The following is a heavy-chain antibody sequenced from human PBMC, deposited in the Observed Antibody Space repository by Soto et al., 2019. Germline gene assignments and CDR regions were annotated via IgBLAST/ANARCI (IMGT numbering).Heavy chain of an antibody. CDR1: GFSLSTSGVG. J-gene: IGHJ4*02. V-gene: IGHV2-5*02. D-gene: IGHD2-15*01. Sequence: QITLKESGPTLVKPTQTLTLTCTFSGFSLSTSGVGVGWIRQPPGKALEWLALIYWDDDKRYSPSLKSRLTITKDTSKTQVVLTRPNMDPVDTATYYCALRPSYFSGGSCYSGFDYWCQGTLVTVSS. CDR2: IYWDDDK. CDR3: ALRPSYFSGGSCYSGFDY.